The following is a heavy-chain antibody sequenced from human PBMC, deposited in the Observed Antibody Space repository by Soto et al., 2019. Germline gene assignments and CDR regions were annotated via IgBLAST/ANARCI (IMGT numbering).Heavy chain of an antibody. CDR1: GGTFGSYA. CDR2: IIPIPGTA. J-gene: IGHJ6*02. Sequence: QVQLVQSGAEVKKPGSSVKVSCKASGGTFGSYAISWVRQAPGQGLEWMGGIIPIPGTANYAQKFQGRATIAADESTSTAYMERSSLRSEDTAVYYCARSQGSSTSLEIYYYYYYGMDVWGQGTTVTVSS. CDR3: ARSQGSSTSLEIYYYYYYGMDV. D-gene: IGHD2-2*01. V-gene: IGHV1-69*01.